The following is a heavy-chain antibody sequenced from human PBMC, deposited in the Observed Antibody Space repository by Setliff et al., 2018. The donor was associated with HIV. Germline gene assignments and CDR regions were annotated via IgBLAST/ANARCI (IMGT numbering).Heavy chain of an antibody. Sequence: ASVKVSCKASGYTFTDYFIHWVRQAPGQGLEWMGRINPSRHNTIYAPRYQGRVTMTRDTSISTAYMELGGLRSDDTAVYYCARNYGADSNYYYYGMDIWGQGTTVTVSS. D-gene: IGHD4-17*01. CDR2: INPSRHNT. V-gene: IGHV1-2*06. CDR1: GYTFTDYF. J-gene: IGHJ6*02. CDR3: ARNYGADSNYYYYGMDI.